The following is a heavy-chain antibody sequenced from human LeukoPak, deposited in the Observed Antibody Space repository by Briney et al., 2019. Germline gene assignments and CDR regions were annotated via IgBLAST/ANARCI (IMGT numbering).Heavy chain of an antibody. CDR2: LNPGGTDT. J-gene: IGHJ4*02. CDR3: VGSHVASY. V-gene: IGHV3-74*01. CDR1: RFTFSNYW. Sequence: GGSLRLSCAASRFTFSNYWMHWARQVPGKGLVWVSHLNPGGTDTYYADSVKGRFTVSRDNARNTLYLQMTNLRAEDTAVYYCVGSHVASYWGQGALVTVSS. D-gene: IGHD3-10*01.